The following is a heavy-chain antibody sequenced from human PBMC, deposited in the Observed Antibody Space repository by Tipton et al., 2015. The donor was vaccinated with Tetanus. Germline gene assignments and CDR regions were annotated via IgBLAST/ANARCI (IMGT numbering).Heavy chain of an antibody. Sequence: LVKPTESLSLTCSVSGGSISSNTYSWDWIRQPPGEGLEWVGSISYSGTTDYNPSLKSRVTISVDTSKNQFSLKLSSVTAADTAVYYCARHSSSWDYFYYYGMDVWGQGTMVTVSS. CDR1: GGSISSNTYS. V-gene: IGHV4-39*01. CDR2: ISYSGTT. CDR3: ARHSSSWDYFYYYGMDV. D-gene: IGHD6-13*01. J-gene: IGHJ6*02.